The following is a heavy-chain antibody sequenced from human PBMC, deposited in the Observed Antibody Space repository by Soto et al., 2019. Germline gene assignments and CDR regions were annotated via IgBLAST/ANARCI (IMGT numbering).Heavy chain of an antibody. D-gene: IGHD2-15*01. V-gene: IGHV4-31*02. J-gene: IGHJ4*02. CDR2: RYYSEST. Sequence: TLSLTWTVSGGSITTGGYYWSWILQLRGKGLEWIGHRYYSESTYYNPSLKSRVSISLDTSKNQFSLKPSFVTAADTAMYYCARTKCSGGSCYSWSLDYWGQGTPVTVSS. CDR1: GGSITTGGYY. CDR3: ARTKCSGGSCYSWSLDY.